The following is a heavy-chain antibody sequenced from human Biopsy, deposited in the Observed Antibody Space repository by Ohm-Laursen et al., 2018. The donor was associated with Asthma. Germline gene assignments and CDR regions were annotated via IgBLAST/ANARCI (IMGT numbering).Heavy chain of an antibody. V-gene: IGHV3-53*01. CDR3: ARGDSSNWSHYYFDY. CDR1: GFTFSGYT. Sequence: SLRLSCAASGFTFSGYTMNWVRQAPGEGLEWVSVIYSGGTSHTADSVRGRFTISRDYSKNTLYLQMHSLRAEDTAVYYCARGDSSNWSHYYFDYWGQGTLVTVSS. D-gene: IGHD3-22*01. CDR2: IYSGGTS. J-gene: IGHJ4*02.